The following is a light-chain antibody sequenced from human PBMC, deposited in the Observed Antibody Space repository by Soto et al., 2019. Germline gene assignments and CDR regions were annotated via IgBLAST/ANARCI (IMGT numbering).Light chain of an antibody. Sequence: QSALTQPASVSGSPGQSITISCTGTSSDVGGYNYVSWYQHHPGKAPKLMIYEVSDRPSGVSNRFSGSKSGNTASLTISGLQAEDEADYYCSSYTSGSTPWLFDGGTKLTVL. V-gene: IGLV2-14*01. CDR1: SSDVGGYNY. CDR3: SSYTSGSTPWL. CDR2: EVS. J-gene: IGLJ3*02.